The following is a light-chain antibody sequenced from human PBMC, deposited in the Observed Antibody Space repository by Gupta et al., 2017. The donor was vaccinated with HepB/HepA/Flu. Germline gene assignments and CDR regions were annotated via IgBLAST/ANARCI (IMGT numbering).Light chain of an antibody. J-gene: IGKJ4*01. CDR1: QSVSSY. Sequence: EIVLTQSPATLSLSPGERATLSCRASQSVSSYLAWYQQKHGQAPRLLIYDESNRATGIPARCSGRGSGTDLTITSSSLEPEEFAVYYCKQRSNWPPLTFGGGTKVEIK. V-gene: IGKV3-11*01. CDR3: KQRSNWPPLT. CDR2: DES.